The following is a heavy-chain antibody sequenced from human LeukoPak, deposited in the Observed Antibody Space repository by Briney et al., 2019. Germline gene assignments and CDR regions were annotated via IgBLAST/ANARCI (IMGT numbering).Heavy chain of an antibody. CDR1: GGTFSSYA. D-gene: IGHD3-10*01. CDR3: ASGGYYGSGSYYNFDY. J-gene: IGHJ4*02. V-gene: IGHV1-69*13. Sequence: SVKVSCKASGGTFSSYAISWVRQAPGQGLEWMGGIIPIFGTANYAQRFQGRVTITADESTSTAYMELSSLRSEDTAVYYCASGGYYGSGSYYNFDYWGQGTLVTVSS. CDR2: IIPIFGTA.